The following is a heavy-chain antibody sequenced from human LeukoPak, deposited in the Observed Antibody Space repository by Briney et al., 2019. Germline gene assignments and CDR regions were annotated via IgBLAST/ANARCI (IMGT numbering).Heavy chain of an antibody. Sequence: ASVKVSCKSSGYTFTNYGINWVRQAPGQGLEWMGWINPYNVDTNCLQKLQGRVIMTTDTSTNTAYMELWSLRSDDTAVYYCARGGSSLYGDSWGQGTLVTVSS. CDR3: ARGGSSLYGDS. CDR2: INPYNVDT. CDR1: GYTFTNYG. V-gene: IGHV1-18*01. D-gene: IGHD6-13*01. J-gene: IGHJ4*02.